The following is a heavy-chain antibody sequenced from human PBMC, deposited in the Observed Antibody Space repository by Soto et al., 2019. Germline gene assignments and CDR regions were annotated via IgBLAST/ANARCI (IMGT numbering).Heavy chain of an antibody. D-gene: IGHD6-25*01. CDR3: ARDPVDLFGYMDV. V-gene: IGHV1-69*08. Sequence: SSKVSCKSSEGTFSSYSITWVRQAPGQRLEWMGEIIPLLGTANYAQKFQGRVTITGDKSTSTIYMGLSSLRSDDTAVYYCARDPVDLFGYMDVWGQGTTVTVS. CDR1: EGTFSSYS. CDR2: IIPLLGTA. J-gene: IGHJ6*02.